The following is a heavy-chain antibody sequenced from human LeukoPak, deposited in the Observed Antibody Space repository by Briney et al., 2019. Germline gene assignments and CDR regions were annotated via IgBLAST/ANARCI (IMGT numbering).Heavy chain of an antibody. D-gene: IGHD3-22*01. J-gene: IGHJ3*02. V-gene: IGHV1-2*02. CDR2: INPNSGGT. CDR1: GYTFTGYY. CDR3: ARGGRYYYDSSGYYGAFDI. Sequence: GASVKVSCKASGYTFTGYYMHWVRQAPGQGLEWMGWINPNSGGTNYAQKFQGRVTMTRDTSISTAYMELSRLRSDDTAVYYCARGGRYYYDSSGYYGAFDIWGQGTMVTVSS.